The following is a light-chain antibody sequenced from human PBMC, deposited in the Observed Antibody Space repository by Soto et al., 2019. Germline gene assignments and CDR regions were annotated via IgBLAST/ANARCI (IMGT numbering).Light chain of an antibody. V-gene: IGKV1-39*01. CDR2: ASS. CDR1: QSISSW. CDR3: QQSYSTPTIT. Sequence: DIQMTQSPSTLSASVGDRVTITCRASQSISSWLAWYQQKPGKAPKFLIYASSSLQSGVPSRFRGSGSGTLFTLTISSLQPEDFATYYCQQSYSTPTITFGHGTRLEIK. J-gene: IGKJ5*01.